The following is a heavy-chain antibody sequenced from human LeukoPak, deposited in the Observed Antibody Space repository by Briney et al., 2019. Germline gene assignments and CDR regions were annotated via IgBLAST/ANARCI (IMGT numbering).Heavy chain of an antibody. Sequence: SDTLSLICTLSGRSMSSNYGIWIRHPPGKGREWIGYIYYSGSNNYKTPLKGRVTISVKTSKNHCSLKLRPVTAQATAGHLGARAGYYGSGNDFRFEPWGQGTLVTVSS. CDR2: IYYSGSN. D-gene: IGHD3-10*01. CDR3: ARAGYYGSGNDFRFEP. CDR1: GRSMSSNY. V-gene: IGHV4-59*07. J-gene: IGHJ5*02.